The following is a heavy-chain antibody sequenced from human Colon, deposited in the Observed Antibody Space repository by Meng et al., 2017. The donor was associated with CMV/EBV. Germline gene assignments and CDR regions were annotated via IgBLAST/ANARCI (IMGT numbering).Heavy chain of an antibody. CDR2: IIGSGFYT. CDR3: ARGTQYSDFWSGFPY. Sequence: GGSLRLSCAASGFIFGDYAMTWVRQAPGKGLEWVASIIGSGFYTYYADSVKGRFTISRDNSRNMIDLQMSNLTAEDTALYYCARGTQYSDFWSGFPYWGHGTLVTVS. CDR1: GFIFGDYA. D-gene: IGHD3-3*01. V-gene: IGHV3-23*01. J-gene: IGHJ4*01.